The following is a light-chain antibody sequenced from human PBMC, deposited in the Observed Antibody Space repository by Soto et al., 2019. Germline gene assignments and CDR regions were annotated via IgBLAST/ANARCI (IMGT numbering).Light chain of an antibody. CDR3: QQRRSWQVT. CDR2: GAS. CDR1: QTISRNY. Sequence: ELVLKQSPGTLALSPCERAAVSCRASQTISRNYLVWYQKKPGQAPRLLIYGASTRATGIPDRFTGSGSGTDFTLTITRLEPEDFAVYYCQQRRSWQVTFGQGTRLEIK. V-gene: IGKV3D-20*02. J-gene: IGKJ5*01.